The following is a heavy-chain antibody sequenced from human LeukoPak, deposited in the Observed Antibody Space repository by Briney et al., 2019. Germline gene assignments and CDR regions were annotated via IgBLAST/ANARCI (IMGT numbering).Heavy chain of an antibody. V-gene: IGHV3-7*04. Sequence: GGSLRLSCAASGFTFSSHWMSWVRQAPGKGLEWVANVNLDGSDKYYVDSVKGRFTISRDNAKNSLYLQMSSLRGEDTAVYYCARDHRGLFDYWGQGTLVTVSS. CDR1: GFTFSSHW. CDR2: VNLDGSDK. CDR3: ARDHRGLFDY. J-gene: IGHJ4*02. D-gene: IGHD3-10*01.